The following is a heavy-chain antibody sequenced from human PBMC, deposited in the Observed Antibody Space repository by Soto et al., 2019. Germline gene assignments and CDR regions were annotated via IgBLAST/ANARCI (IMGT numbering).Heavy chain of an antibody. J-gene: IGHJ4*02. CDR1: GFSFSSYG. D-gene: IGHD2-15*01. CDR2: TWYDGSNK. V-gene: IGHV3-33*06. CDR3: AKIPLGYCSGGTCSDY. Sequence: GGSLRLSCVASGFSFSSYGMHWVRQAPGKGLEWVALTWYDGSNKYYAGSVQGRFNISRDNSKNTLYLQMNSLRAEDTAVYYCAKIPLGYCSGGTCSDYWGQGTLVTVSS.